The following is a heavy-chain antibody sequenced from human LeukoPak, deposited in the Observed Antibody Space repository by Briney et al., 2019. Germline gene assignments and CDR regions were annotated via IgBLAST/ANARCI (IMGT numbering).Heavy chain of an antibody. CDR2: IYYSGST. J-gene: IGHJ4*02. V-gene: IGHV4-59*12. D-gene: IGHD3-16*01. Sequence: SETLSPTCTVSGGSISSYYWSWIRQPPGKGLEWIGYIYYSGSTNYNPSLKSRVTISVDTSKNQFSLKLSSVTAADTAVYYCARESGVWGSPPRFDYWGQGTLVTVSS. CDR1: GGSISSYY. CDR3: ARESGVWGSPPRFDY.